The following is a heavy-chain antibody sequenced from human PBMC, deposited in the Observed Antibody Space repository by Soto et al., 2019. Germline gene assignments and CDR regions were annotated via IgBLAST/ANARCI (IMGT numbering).Heavy chain of an antibody. V-gene: IGHV6-1*01. D-gene: IGHD2-2*01. CDR3: ARAMAYCSSTDCYPFDY. CDR1: GDSVSSNTAA. J-gene: IGHJ4*02. Sequence: QTLSLTCAISGDSVSSNTAAWNWIRQSPSRGLEWLGRTYYRSKWYNDYAVSVKSRVTINPDTSKNQFSLQLNSVTPEDTAVYYCARAMAYCSSTDCYPFDYWGQGTLVTVSS. CDR2: TYYRSKWYN.